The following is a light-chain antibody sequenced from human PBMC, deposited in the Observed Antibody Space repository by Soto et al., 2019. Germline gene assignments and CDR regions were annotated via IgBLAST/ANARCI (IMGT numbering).Light chain of an antibody. CDR2: GAS. J-gene: IGKJ1*01. V-gene: IGKV3-20*01. CDR3: HPYGSSPRT. Sequence: EIVLTQSPGTLSLSPGDRATLSCRASQSVSCNFLAWYQQKPGQAPRLLIYGASIRATGIPDRFSGSGSGTHFTLTIRRLEPEDFAMYFCHPYGSSPRTFGQGTKVEIK. CDR1: QSVSCNF.